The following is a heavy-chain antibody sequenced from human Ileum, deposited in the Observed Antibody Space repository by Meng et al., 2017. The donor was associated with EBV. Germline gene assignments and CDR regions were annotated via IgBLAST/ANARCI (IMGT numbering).Heavy chain of an antibody. V-gene: IGHV4-4*02. Sequence: VPLQESGPGLVKPSGTPSLTCPVSGDSISSDIWWSWVRQPPGKGLEWIGEVYHRGDTNYNPSLKSRVDISVDKSKNQFYLSLFSVTAADTAVYYCGRDQGRELINHWGQGTLVTVSS. J-gene: IGHJ4*02. D-gene: IGHD1-7*01. CDR3: GRDQGRELINH. CDR1: GDSISSDIW. CDR2: VYHRGDT.